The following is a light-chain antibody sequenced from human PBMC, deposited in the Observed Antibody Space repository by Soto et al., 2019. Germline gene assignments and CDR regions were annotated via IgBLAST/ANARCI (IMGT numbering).Light chain of an antibody. CDR3: QQYKTYSST. CDR2: KAS. CDR1: QSISSW. Sequence: DVQMTQSPSSLSASVGDRITLTCRASQSISSWLAWYQQKPGKAPKLLIYKASSLETGVPSRFSGSGSGTEFTLTISSLQPDDLATYYCQQYKTYSSTFGGGTKVDIK. J-gene: IGKJ4*01. V-gene: IGKV1-5*03.